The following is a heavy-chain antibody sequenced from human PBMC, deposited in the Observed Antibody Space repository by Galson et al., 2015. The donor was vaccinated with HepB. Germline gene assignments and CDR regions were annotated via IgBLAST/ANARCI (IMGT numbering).Heavy chain of an antibody. J-gene: IGHJ4*02. V-gene: IGHV1-69*06. CDR2: IIPIFGTA. Sequence: SVKVSCKASGGTFSSYAISWVRQAPGQGLEWMGGIIPIFGTANYAQKFQGRVTITADKSTSTAYMELSSLRSEDTAVYYCARERPNTFGGVIGQCEDWGQGTLVTVSS. D-gene: IGHD3-16*02. CDR1: GGTFSSYA. CDR3: ARERPNTFGGVIGQCED.